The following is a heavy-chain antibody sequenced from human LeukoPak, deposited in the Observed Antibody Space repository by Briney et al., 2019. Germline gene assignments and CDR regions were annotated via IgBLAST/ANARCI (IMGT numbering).Heavy chain of an antibody. D-gene: IGHD1-26*01. J-gene: IGHJ6*02. CDR3: ARVVGGTYSMDV. Sequence: PSETLSPTCNVSGGSVSSSSYYWSWIRQPPGKGPEWIGYIYYSGSTKYNPSLKSRVTILADTSKNQVSLKLNSVTAADTAVYYCARVVGGTYSMDVWGQGTTVTVSS. V-gene: IGHV4-61*01. CDR2: IYYSGST. CDR1: GGSVSSSSYY.